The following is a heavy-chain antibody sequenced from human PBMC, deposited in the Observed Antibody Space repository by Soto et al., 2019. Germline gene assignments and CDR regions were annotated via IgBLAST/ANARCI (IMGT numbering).Heavy chain of an antibody. CDR1: GYSFTIYL. D-gene: IGHD5-18*01. Sequence: PGGSLKISCDCSGYSFTIYLISLVLEMPGEGMDWMWRIDPSDSYTNYSPSFQGHVTISADKSISTAYLQWSSLKASDTAMYYWARGGGVTPRYYYYGMHVRGQGTTV. J-gene: IGHJ6*02. CDR2: IDPSDSYT. CDR3: ARGGGVTPRYYYYGMHV. V-gene: IGHV5-10-1*01.